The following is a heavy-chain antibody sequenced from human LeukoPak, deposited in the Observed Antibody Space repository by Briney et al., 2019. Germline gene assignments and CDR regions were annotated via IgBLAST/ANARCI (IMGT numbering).Heavy chain of an antibody. CDR1: GFTFSSYS. CDR3: ARVRQWLDFDY. D-gene: IGHD6-19*01. CDR2: ISSSSSYI. Sequence: GGSLRLSCAASGFTFSSYSMNWVRQAPGKGLEWVSSISSSSSYIYYADSVKGRFTISRDNAKNSLYLQMYSLRAEDTAVYYCARVRQWLDFDYWGQGTLVTVSS. V-gene: IGHV3-21*01. J-gene: IGHJ4*02.